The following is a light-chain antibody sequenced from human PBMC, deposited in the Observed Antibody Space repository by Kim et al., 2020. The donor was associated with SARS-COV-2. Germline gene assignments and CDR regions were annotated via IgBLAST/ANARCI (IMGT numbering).Light chain of an antibody. Sequence: GSPGERATRSGRASQSVSSKLAWYQQKPGQAPRLLIYGASTGATGFPARFSGSGSGTDFTLTISSLQSEDVAVYYCQQYNNWPFTFGGGTKVDIK. CDR1: QSVSSK. V-gene: IGKV3-15*01. CDR2: GAS. J-gene: IGKJ4*01. CDR3: QQYNNWPFT.